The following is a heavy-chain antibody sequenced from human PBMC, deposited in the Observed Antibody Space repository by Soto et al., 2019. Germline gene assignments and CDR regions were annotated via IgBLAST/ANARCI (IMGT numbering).Heavy chain of an antibody. V-gene: IGHV1-24*01. CDR2: FDPEDGST. D-gene: IGHD3-16*02. CDR1: GSTLTELS. CDR3: ADVRGLLAYLSI. J-gene: IGHJ4*02. Sequence: GASVKVSCKVSGSTLTELSFHWVRQAPGKGLEWMGGFDPEDGSTISAQRFQGRLTMTEDTSTDTAYMDLSSLRSEDTAVYYCADVRGLLAYLSIWGQGTLVTVSS.